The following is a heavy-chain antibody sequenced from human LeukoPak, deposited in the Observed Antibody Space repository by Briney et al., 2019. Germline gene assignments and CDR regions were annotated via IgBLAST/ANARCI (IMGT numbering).Heavy chain of an antibody. J-gene: IGHJ4*02. D-gene: IGHD3-3*01. V-gene: IGHV1-2*02. Sequence: ASVKVSCKASGYTFSDYYIHWVRQALGQGLEWMGWISPKSGGTNYAQNFQGRVTMTRDTSINTAYMELSRLRPDDTAVYYCARHNYDFDFDSWGQGALVAVSS. CDR1: GYTFSDYY. CDR2: ISPKSGGT. CDR3: ARHNYDFDFDS.